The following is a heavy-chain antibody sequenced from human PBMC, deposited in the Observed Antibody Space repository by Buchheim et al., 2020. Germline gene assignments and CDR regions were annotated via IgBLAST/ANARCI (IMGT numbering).Heavy chain of an antibody. D-gene: IGHD3-16*01. CDR2: ISYDGSTK. CDR3: AKGQLYVGGPG. Sequence: QVQLVESGGGLVQPGRSLRLSCAASGFTFSNYAMHWVRQAPGKGLEWVAVISYDGSTKYYADSVKGRFTISRDNSKNTLYWKMNRRRAEELAVYYCAKGQLYVGGPGWGQGTL. V-gene: IGHV3-30*18. CDR1: GFTFSNYA. J-gene: IGHJ4*02.